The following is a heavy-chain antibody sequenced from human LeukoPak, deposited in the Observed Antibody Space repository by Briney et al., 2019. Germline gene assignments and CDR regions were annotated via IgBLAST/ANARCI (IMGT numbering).Heavy chain of an antibody. CDR3: AKGLFGDYYYYGMDV. V-gene: IGHV3-23*01. Sequence: GGSLRLSCAASGLTFSTYAMSWVRQAPGKGLEWVSAISDSGKSTYYADSVKGRFTISRDNSKNTLYLQMNSLRAEDTAVYYCAKGLFGDYYYYGMDVWGQGTTVTVSS. D-gene: IGHD3-16*01. CDR1: GLTFSTYA. CDR2: ISDSGKST. J-gene: IGHJ6*02.